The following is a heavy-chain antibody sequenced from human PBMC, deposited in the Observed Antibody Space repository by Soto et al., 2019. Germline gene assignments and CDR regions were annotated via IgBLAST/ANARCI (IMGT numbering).Heavy chain of an antibody. V-gene: IGHV1-69*06. Sequence: QVQLVQSGAEVKKPGSSVKVSCKASGGTFSSYAISWVRQAPGQGLEWMGGIIPIFGTANYAQKFQGRVTITADKSTSTAYMELSSLRSEDTAVYYCARGGRSSTSCYTDYYYGMDVWGQGTTVTVSS. CDR2: IIPIFGTA. D-gene: IGHD2-2*02. CDR1: GGTFSSYA. J-gene: IGHJ6*02. CDR3: ARGGRSSTSCYTDYYYGMDV.